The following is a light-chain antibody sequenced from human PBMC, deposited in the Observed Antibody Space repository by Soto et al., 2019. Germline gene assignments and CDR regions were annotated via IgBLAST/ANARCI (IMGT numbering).Light chain of an antibody. V-gene: IGKV1-5*03. CDR2: RAS. CDR3: QHYNSYPPWT. CDR1: QSINSW. Sequence: DIQMTQSPSTLSASVGDRVTITCRASQSINSWLAWYQQEPGKAPKLLIYRASTLQSGVPSRFSGSGSGTEFTLTIISLQPDDVATYYCQHYNSYPPWTFGQGTKVEIK. J-gene: IGKJ1*01.